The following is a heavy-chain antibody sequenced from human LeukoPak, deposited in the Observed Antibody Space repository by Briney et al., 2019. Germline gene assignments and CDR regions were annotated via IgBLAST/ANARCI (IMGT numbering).Heavy chain of an antibody. V-gene: IGHV3-9*01. CDR2: FSWNSGSI. CDR1: GFTFDDYA. CDR3: AKDLGGSSWYRDYYYYGMDV. Sequence: GRSLRLSCAASGFTFDDYAMHWVRQAPGKGLEWVSGFSWNSGSIGYADSVKGRFTISRENAKNSLYLQMNSLRAEDTALYYCAKDLGGSSWYRDYYYYGMDVWGQGTTVTVSS. D-gene: IGHD6-13*01. J-gene: IGHJ6*02.